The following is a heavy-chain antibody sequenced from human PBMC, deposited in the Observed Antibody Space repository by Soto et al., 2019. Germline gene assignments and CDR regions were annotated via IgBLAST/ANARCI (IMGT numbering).Heavy chain of an antibody. J-gene: IGHJ5*02. CDR1: GECFSGYY. CDR2: INHSGSP. V-gene: IGHV4-34*01. CDR3: ATENCSHHDFDP. Sequence: QVRLQQWGTGLLKSSETLSLTCAVYGECFSGYYWSWLRRPPGKGLAWIGEINHSGSPNYNPSLKNRVTISVDTYKNQFSLKMTAVTAADPAVYYCATENCSHHDFDPWGQGTLVTVSS. D-gene: IGHD1-1*01.